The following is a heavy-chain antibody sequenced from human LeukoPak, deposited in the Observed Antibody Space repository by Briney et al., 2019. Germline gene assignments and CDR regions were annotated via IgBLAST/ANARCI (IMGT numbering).Heavy chain of an antibody. CDR1: GGTFSSYA. CDR2: IIPIFGTA. J-gene: IGHJ4*02. Sequence: ASVKVSCKASGGTFSSYAISWVRQAPGQGLEWMGGIIPIFGTANYAQKFQGRVTITADESTSTAYMELSSLRSEDTAMYYCARLGYDSSGYYSPFDYWGQGTLVTVSS. CDR3: ARLGYDSSGYYSPFDY. D-gene: IGHD3-22*01. V-gene: IGHV1-69*13.